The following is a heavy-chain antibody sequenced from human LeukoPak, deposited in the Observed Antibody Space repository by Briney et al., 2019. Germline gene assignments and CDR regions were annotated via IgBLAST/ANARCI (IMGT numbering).Heavy chain of an antibody. V-gene: IGHV1-18*01. CDR3: ARDGTSTDDY. J-gene: IGHJ4*02. D-gene: IGHD2-2*01. CDR1: GYTFTSYG. CDR2: ISGNNDNP. Sequence: ASVKVSCKASGYTFTSYGISWVPQAPGQGLEWMGWISGNNDNPNYGQKFQGRFAVTTDSSTTTAYMELRNLTFDDTAVYYCARDGTSTDDYWGQGTLVTVSS.